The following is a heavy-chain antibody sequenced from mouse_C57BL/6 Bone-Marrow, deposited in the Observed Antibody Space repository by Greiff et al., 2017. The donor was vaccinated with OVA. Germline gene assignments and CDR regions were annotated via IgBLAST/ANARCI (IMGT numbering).Heavy chain of an antibody. CDR2: IHPNSGST. V-gene: IGHV1-64*01. Sequence: VQLQQSGAELVKPGASVKLSCKASGYTFTSYWMHWVKQRPGQGLEWIGMIHPNSGSTNYNEKFKSKATLTVDKSSSTAYMQLSSLTSEDSAVYYCASGYGSSYGGDYWGQGTSVTVSS. CDR3: ASGYGSSYGGDY. CDR1: GYTFTSYW. J-gene: IGHJ4*01. D-gene: IGHD1-1*01.